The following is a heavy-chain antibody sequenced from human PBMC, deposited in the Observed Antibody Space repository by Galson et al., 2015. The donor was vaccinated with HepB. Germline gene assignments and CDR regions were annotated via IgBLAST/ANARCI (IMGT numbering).Heavy chain of an antibody. CDR3: AALDTAKPQASGF. V-gene: IGHV3-48*04. CDR1: GFTFSDYS. J-gene: IGHJ4*02. D-gene: IGHD5-18*01. Sequence: SLRLSCAASGFTFSDYSMNWVRLAPGKGLEWISYISSDGSTMYYADSVKGRFTISRDNAKNSIYLQMDSLRGEDTAVYYCAALDTAKPQASGFWGRGTRVSVSS. CDR2: ISSDGSTM.